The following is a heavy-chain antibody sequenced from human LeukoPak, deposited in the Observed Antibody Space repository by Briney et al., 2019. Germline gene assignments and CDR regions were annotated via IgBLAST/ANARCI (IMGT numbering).Heavy chain of an antibody. CDR2: ISCDGSNK. CDR1: GFTFSSYG. V-gene: IGHV3-30*18. Sequence: GRSLRLSCAASGFTFSSYGMHWVRQAPGKGLEWVAVISCDGSNKYYADSVKGRFTISRDNSKNTLYLQMNSLRAEDTAVYYCAKDPRGYSYGQFDYWGQGTLVTVSS. CDR3: AKDPRGYSYGQFDY. D-gene: IGHD5-18*01. J-gene: IGHJ4*02.